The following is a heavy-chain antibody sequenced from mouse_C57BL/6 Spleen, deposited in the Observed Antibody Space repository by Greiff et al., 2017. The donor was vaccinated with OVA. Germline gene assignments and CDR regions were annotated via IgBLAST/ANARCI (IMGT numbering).Heavy chain of an antibody. CDR2: INYDGSST. CDR1: GFTFSDYY. CDR3: AREGLTGTYFDY. V-gene: IGHV5-16*01. D-gene: IGHD4-1*01. J-gene: IGHJ2*01. Sequence: EVHLVESEGGLVQPGSSMKLSCTASGFTFSDYYMAWVRQVPEKGLEWVANINYDGSSTYYLDSLKSRFIISRENAKNILYLQMSSLKSEDTATYYCAREGLTGTYFDYWGQGTTLTVSS.